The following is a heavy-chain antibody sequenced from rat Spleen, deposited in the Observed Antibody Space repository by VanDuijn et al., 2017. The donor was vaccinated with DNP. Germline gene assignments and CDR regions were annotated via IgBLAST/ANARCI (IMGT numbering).Heavy chain of an antibody. Sequence: EVQLVESGGGLVQPGRSLKLSCAASGFTFSDYAMVWVRQAPKKGLEWVATISYDGFRTYHRDSVKGRFTISRDNSKSTLYLQMDSLRSEDTATYYCARHEERPWFAYWGQGTLVTVSS. V-gene: IGHV5-17*01. CDR3: ARHEERPWFAY. CDR2: ISYDGFRT. CDR1: GFTFSDYA. J-gene: IGHJ3*01.